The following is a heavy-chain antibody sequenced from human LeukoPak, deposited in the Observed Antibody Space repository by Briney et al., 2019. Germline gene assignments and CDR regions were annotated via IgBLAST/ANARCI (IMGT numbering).Heavy chain of an antibody. CDR1: GGSFSGYY. V-gene: IGHV4-34*01. CDR2: INHSGST. CDR3: ARVSGPRVIIDY. J-gene: IGHJ4*02. D-gene: IGHD3-22*01. Sequence: PSETLSLTCGVDGGSFSGYYWNWIRQPPGKGLEWIGEINHSGSTNYNPSLKRRVTISVDTSQNQFSVRLSSVTAADTAVYYCARVSGPRVIIDYWGQGTLVTVSS.